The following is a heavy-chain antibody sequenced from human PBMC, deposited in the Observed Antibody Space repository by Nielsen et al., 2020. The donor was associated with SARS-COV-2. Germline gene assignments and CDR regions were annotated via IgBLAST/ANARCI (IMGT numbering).Heavy chain of an antibody. CDR1: GYTFTNYG. Sequence: ASVKVSCKASGYTFTNYGISWVRQAPGQGLEWMGWISGYNGDTNYAQKFQGRVTMTRDTSTRIVYMELRSLRSDDTAVYYCARESGAYGDYAFDYWGQGTLVTVSS. V-gene: IGHV1-18*04. D-gene: IGHD4-17*01. J-gene: IGHJ4*02. CDR3: ARESGAYGDYAFDY. CDR2: ISGYNGDT.